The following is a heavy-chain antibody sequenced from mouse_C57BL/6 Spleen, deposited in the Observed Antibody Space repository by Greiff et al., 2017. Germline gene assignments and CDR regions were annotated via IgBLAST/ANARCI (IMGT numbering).Heavy chain of an antibody. Sequence: ESGPGLVKPSPSLSLTCSVTGYSITSGYFWNWIRQFPGNKLEWMSYISYDGSNNYNPSLKNRISITRDTSNNQFFLKLNSVTTEDTASYNCAIYDGYYYFDYWGKGTTLTVSS. J-gene: IGHJ2*01. CDR1: GYSITSGYF. D-gene: IGHD2-3*01. V-gene: IGHV3-6*01. CDR3: AIYDGYYYFDY. CDR2: ISYDGSN.